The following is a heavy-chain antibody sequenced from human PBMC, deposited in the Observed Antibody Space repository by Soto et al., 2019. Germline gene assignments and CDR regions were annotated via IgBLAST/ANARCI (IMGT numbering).Heavy chain of an antibody. Sequence: SETLSLTCTVSGGSISGYFWSWIRQPPGKGLEWIGYLYYGGSTNYNPSLKSRVTMSVDTSKNQFSLQLSSVTAADTAFYYCASAHSSGWYPNLDYWGQGTLVTVSS. V-gene: IGHV4-59*01. CDR2: LYYGGST. CDR3: ASAHSSGWYPNLDY. J-gene: IGHJ4*02. CDR1: GGSISGYF. D-gene: IGHD6-19*01.